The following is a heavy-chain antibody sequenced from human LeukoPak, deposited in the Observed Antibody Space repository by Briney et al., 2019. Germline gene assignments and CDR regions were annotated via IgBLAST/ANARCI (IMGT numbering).Heavy chain of an antibody. CDR3: ARYSSSGDAFDI. D-gene: IGHD6-6*01. V-gene: IGHV4-4*07. CDR1: GGSISSYY. J-gene: IGHJ3*02. CDR2: IYTSGST. Sequence: SETLSLTCTVTGGSISSYYWSWIRQPAGKGLEWIGRIYTSGSTNYNPSLKSRVTMSVDTSKNQFSLKLSSVTAADTAVYYCARYSSSGDAFDIWGQGTMVTVSS.